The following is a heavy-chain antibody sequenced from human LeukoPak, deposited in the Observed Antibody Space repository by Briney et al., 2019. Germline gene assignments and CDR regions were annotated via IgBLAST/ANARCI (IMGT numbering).Heavy chain of an antibody. D-gene: IGHD4-17*01. V-gene: IGHV3-23*01. Sequence: GGSLRLSCAASGFTFTNYGMSWVRQTPGKGLEWVSHIGGSGVGTYYADSVKGRFTISRDNSKNTLYLQMNSLRAEDTAVYYCGKDPNGDYIGTFDMWGQGTTVTVSS. CDR3: GKDPNGDYIGTFDM. CDR1: GFTFTNYG. J-gene: IGHJ3*02. CDR2: IGGSGVGT.